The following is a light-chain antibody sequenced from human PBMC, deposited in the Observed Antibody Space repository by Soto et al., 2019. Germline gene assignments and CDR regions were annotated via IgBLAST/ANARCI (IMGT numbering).Light chain of an antibody. CDR1: SSNIGSNT. Sequence: QSAMTQPPSASGTPGQRVTISCSGSSSNIGSNTVNWYQQLPGTAPKLLIYRNNQRPSGVPDRFSGSKSGTSASLAISGLQSEDEADYHCAAWDDSLNGPVFGGGTKLTVL. J-gene: IGLJ3*02. V-gene: IGLV1-44*01. CDR3: AAWDDSLNGPV. CDR2: RNN.